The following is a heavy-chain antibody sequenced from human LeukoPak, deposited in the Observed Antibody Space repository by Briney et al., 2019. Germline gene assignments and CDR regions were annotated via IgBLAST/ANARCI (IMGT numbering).Heavy chain of an antibody. J-gene: IGHJ4*02. Sequence: SETLSLTCTVSGGSISSGGYYWSWIRQHPGKGLEWIGYIYYRGRTYYNPSLKGRVTISVDTSKNQFSLKLSSVTAADTAVYYCARVTGDYYDSSGYHRGYYFDYWGQGTLVTVSS. CDR1: GGSISSGGYY. V-gene: IGHV4-31*03. D-gene: IGHD3-22*01. CDR3: ARVTGDYYDSSGYHRGYYFDY. CDR2: IYYRGRT.